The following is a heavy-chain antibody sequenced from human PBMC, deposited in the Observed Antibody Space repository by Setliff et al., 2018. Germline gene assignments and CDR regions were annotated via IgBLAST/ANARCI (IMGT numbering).Heavy chain of an antibody. CDR1: GYTFISYG. CDR2: ISGYNGKT. V-gene: IGHV1-18*01. Sequence: ASVKVSCKTSGYTFISYGVSWVRQAPGQGLEWMGWISGYNGKTDYAQNLQGRVTMSIDTSTSTAYMGLRSLRSDDTAVYYCARAPRLEWILPTFDSWGQGTLVTVS. J-gene: IGHJ4*02. D-gene: IGHD3-3*01. CDR3: ARAPRLEWILPTFDS.